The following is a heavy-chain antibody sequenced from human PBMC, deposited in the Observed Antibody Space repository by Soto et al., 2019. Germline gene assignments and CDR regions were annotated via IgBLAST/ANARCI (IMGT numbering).Heavy chain of an antibody. V-gene: IGHV3-23*01. D-gene: IGHD3-3*01. Sequence: PGGSLRLSCAASGFTFSTYAMTWVRQAPGKGLEWVSAISDSGGNTFYADSVKGRFTISRDNSKNTLYLQMDSLRAEDTAVYYCAKRRSGNSNWFDPWGQGTLVTVSS. CDR3: AKRRSGNSNWFDP. J-gene: IGHJ5*02. CDR1: GFTFSTYA. CDR2: ISDSGGNT.